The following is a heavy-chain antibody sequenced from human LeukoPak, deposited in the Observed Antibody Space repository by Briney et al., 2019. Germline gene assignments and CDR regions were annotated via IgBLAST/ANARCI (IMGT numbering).Heavy chain of an antibody. D-gene: IGHD6-13*01. Sequence: GASVKVSCKVSGYTLTELSMHWVRQAPGKGLEWMGGFDPEDGETIYAQKFQGRVTMTEDTSTDTAYMELSSLRSEDTAVYYCARDRWDSSSWYAAYYYYMDVWGKGTTVTVSS. CDR2: FDPEDGET. CDR3: ARDRWDSSSWYAAYYYYMDV. J-gene: IGHJ6*03. CDR1: GYTLTELS. V-gene: IGHV1-24*01.